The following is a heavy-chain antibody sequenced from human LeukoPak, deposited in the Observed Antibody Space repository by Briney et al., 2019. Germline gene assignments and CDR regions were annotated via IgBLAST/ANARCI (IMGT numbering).Heavy chain of an antibody. D-gene: IGHD1-1*01. Sequence: GGSLRLSCAVSGLRFSSYVMTWVRQAPGKGLEWVSVISGSGGTINYADSVKGRFAVSRDNSKNTVYLQMNNVRAEDTAVYYCASAANWNRYAGYWGQGTLVTVSS. V-gene: IGHV3-23*01. CDR2: ISGSGGTI. CDR1: GLRFSSYV. CDR3: ASAANWNRYAGY. J-gene: IGHJ4*02.